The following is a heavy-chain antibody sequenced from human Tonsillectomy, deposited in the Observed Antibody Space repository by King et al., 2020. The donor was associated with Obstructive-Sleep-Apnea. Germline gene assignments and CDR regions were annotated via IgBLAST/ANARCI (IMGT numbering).Heavy chain of an antibody. Sequence: LQLQESGPGLVKPSQTLSLTCTVSGGSLSSGSYYWTWIRQHPRKGLEWMGYIAHSGYSYYNPSLKSRVSISGDTSKNLFSLKLNSVTAADTAVYYCVRDNNSGWYHFFDSWGQGIVVAVSS. J-gene: IGHJ4*02. CDR3: VRDNNSGWYHFFDS. D-gene: IGHD6-19*01. CDR1: GGSLSSGSYY. CDR2: IAHSGYS. V-gene: IGHV4-31*03.